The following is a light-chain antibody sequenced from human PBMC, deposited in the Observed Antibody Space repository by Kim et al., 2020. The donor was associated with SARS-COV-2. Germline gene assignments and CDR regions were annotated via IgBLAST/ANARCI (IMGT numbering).Light chain of an antibody. J-gene: IGLJ3*02. Sequence: SSELTQDPAVSVALGQTVRITCRGGSLRTYYASWYQQKPGQAPIVVFYGKNTRPSGIPDRFSGSTSGNTASLTITGAQAEDEADYYCNSRDNSLNHRWVFGGGTKLTV. CDR3: NSRDNSLNHRWV. CDR2: GKN. CDR1: SLRTYY. V-gene: IGLV3-19*01.